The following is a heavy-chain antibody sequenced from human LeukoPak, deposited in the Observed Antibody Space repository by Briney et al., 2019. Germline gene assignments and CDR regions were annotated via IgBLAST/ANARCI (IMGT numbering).Heavy chain of an antibody. Sequence: SETLPLTCTVSGGSISSYYWSWIRQPPGKGLEWIGYIYYSGSTNYNPSLKSRVTISVDTSKNQFSLKLSSVTAADTAVYYCARDNYYGSGSYSPTFNWFDPWGQGTLVTVSS. CDR3: ARDNYYGSGSYSPTFNWFDP. V-gene: IGHV4-59*01. CDR1: GGSISSYY. D-gene: IGHD3-10*01. CDR2: IYYSGST. J-gene: IGHJ5*02.